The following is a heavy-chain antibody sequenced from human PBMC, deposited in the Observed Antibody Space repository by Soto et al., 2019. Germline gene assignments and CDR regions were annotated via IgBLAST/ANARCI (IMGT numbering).Heavy chain of an antibody. J-gene: IGHJ4*02. CDR1: GGSFNGDS. D-gene: IGHD5-18*01. CDR2: VSSYEGT. Sequence: SETLSLTCGDYGGSFNGDSWTSWSWIRQSPGKGLEWIGEVSSYEGTNYNPSLKSRVTILVDTSKNQFSLTLTSVTAADTAVYFCARGMDRAKTGYWGQGTLVTVSS. V-gene: IGHV4-34*01. CDR3: ARGMDRAKTGY.